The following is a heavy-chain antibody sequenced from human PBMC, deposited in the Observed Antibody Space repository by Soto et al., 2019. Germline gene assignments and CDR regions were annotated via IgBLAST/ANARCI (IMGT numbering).Heavy chain of an antibody. V-gene: IGHV1-24*01. CDR3: ASLTTETVETTGTVDY. CDR2: FDPEDGEA. Sequence: ASVKVSCKVSGYTVTDLSMHWVRQTPGKGLEWMGGFDPEDGEAIYAQKFQDRLTMTVDTSTDTVHMELGSLRSEDSAVYYCASLTTETVETTGTVDYWGQGTMVTVSS. CDR1: GYTVTDLS. J-gene: IGHJ4*02. D-gene: IGHD4-17*01.